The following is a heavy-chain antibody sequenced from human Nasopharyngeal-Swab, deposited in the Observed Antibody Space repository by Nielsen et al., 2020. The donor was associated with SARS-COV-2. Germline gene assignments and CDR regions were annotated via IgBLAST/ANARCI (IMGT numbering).Heavy chain of an antibody. Sequence: GESLKISCAASGFIFSDYYMSWIRQSPGKGLEWVAYISGSGGDTTYADSVKGRFTISRDNSKNTLYLQMNSLRAEDTAVYYCAREGSLGGMDVWGQGTTVTVSS. CDR3: AREGSLGGMDV. V-gene: IGHV3-11*06. J-gene: IGHJ6*02. CDR1: GFIFSDYY. CDR2: ISGSGGDT.